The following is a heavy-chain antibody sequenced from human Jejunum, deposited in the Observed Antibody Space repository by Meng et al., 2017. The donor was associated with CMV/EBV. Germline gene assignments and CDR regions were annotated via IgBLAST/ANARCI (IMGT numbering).Heavy chain of an antibody. Sequence: QVTLKEAGLGHVYPSATLSLTCTVYGGPMSGGDYYWRWIRQPAGKGLEWIGLIFAAGHTNFNPSLKSRLTMSEKMSENQFSLKLFSVTAADTGVYYCARGYDVSGYGTHSFENWGQGILVTVSS. CDR2: IFAAGHT. J-gene: IGHJ4*02. D-gene: IGHD3-22*01. CDR1: GGPMSGGDYY. V-gene: IGHV4-61*02. CDR3: ARGYDVSGYGTHSFEN.